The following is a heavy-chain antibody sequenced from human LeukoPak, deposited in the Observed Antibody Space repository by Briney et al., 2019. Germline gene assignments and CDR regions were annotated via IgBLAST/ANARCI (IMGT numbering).Heavy chain of an antibody. CDR1: GGSISSYY. J-gene: IGHJ6*02. CDR2: IYYSGST. D-gene: IGHD5-18*01. Sequence: SETLSLTCTVSGGSISSYYWSWIRQPPGMGLEWIGYIYYSGSTNYNPSLKSRVTISVDTSKNQFSLKLSSVTAADTAVYYCARDQVRGYSYGYPYYYYYYGMDVWGQGTTVTVSS. V-gene: IGHV4-59*01. CDR3: ARDQVRGYSYGYPYYYYYYGMDV.